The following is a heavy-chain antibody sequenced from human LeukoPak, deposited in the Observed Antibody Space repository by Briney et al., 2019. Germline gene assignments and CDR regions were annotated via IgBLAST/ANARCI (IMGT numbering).Heavy chain of an antibody. CDR1: GGSFSGYY. V-gene: IGHV4-34*01. CDR2: INHSGST. D-gene: IGHD2-8*01. J-gene: IGHJ4*02. CDR3: ARVLGYCANGVCSGRYFDY. Sequence: SETLSLTCAVYGGSFSGYYWSWIRQPPGKGLEWIGEINHSGSTNYNPSLKSRVTISVDTSKNQFSLKLSSVTAADTAVYYCARVLGYCANGVCSGRYFDYWGQGTLVTVSS.